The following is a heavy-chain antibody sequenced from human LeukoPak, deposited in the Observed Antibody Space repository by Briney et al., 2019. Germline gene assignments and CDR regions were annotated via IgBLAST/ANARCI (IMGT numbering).Heavy chain of an antibody. CDR3: ARSLRVRGVPDYMDV. CDR1: AFTFSSYG. CDR2: IRYDGSNK. V-gene: IGHV3-30*02. J-gene: IGHJ6*03. Sequence: PGGSLRLSCAASAFTFSSYGMHWVRQAPGKGLEWVAFIRYDGSNKYYADSVKGRFTISRDNSKNTLYLQMNSLRADDTAVYYCARSLRVRGVPDYMDVWGKGTTVTISS. D-gene: IGHD3-10*01.